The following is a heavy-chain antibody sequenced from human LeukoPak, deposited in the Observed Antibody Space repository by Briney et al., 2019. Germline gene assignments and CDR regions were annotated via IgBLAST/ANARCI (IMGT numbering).Heavy chain of an antibody. CDR1: GGSISSSNW. V-gene: IGHV4-4*02. J-gene: IGHJ4*02. CDR3: ALSTVGARKVDY. D-gene: IGHD1-26*01. Sequence: SGTLSLTCAVSGGSISSSNWWSWVRQPPGKGLEWIGEIYHSGSTNYNPSLKSRVTISVDKSKNQFSLKLSSVTAADTAMYYCALSTVGARKVDYWGQGTLVTVSS. CDR2: IYHSGST.